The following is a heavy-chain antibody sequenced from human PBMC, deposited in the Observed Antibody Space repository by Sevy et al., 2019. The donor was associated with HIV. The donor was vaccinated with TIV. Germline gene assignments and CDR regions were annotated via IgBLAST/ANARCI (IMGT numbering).Heavy chain of an antibody. CDR1: GYNFTSYY. V-gene: IGHV1-46*01. CDR2: ITPSGDTT. CDR3: TRVRSFGFEY. D-gene: IGHD3-16*01. Sequence: ASVKVSCKADGYNFTSYYIHWVRQAPGQGLEWMGIITPSGDTTTYSQKFQGRVTMTSDTSTSTVYMELSSLRYDDTAVYYCTRVRSFGFEYWGQGTLVTVSS. J-gene: IGHJ4*02.